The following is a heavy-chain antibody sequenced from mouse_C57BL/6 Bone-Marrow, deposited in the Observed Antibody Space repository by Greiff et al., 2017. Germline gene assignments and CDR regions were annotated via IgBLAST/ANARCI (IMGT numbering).Heavy chain of an antibody. J-gene: IGHJ2*01. CDR2: IWGGGST. CDR1: GFSFTSYG. D-gene: IGHD1-1*01. V-gene: IGHV2-2*01. CDR3: ARYDYGSNFDY. Sequence: QVQLKESGPGLVQPSQSLSLTCTVSGFSFTSYGVHWVRQSPGKGLEWLGVIWGGGSTDYNAAFISRLSISKDNSKSQYFFKMNSLQADDTAIYYCARYDYGSNFDYWGQGTTLTVSS.